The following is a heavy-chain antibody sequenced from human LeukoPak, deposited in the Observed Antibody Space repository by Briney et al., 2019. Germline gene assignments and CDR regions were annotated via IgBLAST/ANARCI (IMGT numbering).Heavy chain of an antibody. CDR3: AREVVRAFDY. J-gene: IGHJ4*02. D-gene: IGHD2-2*01. CDR2: INQHGSEK. V-gene: IGHV3-7*01. CDR1: GFTFSSYW. Sequence: PGGSLRLSCAASGFTFSSYWMSWVRQAPGKGLEWVANINQHGSEKYYVDSVKGRFTISRDNAKNSLYLQMNSLRAEDTAIYYCAREVVRAFDYWGQGTLVTVSS.